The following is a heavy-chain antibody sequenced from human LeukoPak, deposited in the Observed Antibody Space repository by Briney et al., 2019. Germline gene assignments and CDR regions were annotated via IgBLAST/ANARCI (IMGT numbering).Heavy chain of an antibody. CDR3: ARGAPYCSSTSCIGFDP. J-gene: IGHJ5*02. CDR2: ISGSGGST. CDR1: GFTFSSYA. D-gene: IGHD2-2*01. V-gene: IGHV3-23*01. Sequence: GSLRLSCAASGFTFSSYAMSWVRQAPGKGLEWVSAISGSGGSTYYADSVKGRFTISRDNSKNTLYLQMNSLRAEDTAVYYCARGAPYCSSTSCIGFDPWGQGTLVTVSS.